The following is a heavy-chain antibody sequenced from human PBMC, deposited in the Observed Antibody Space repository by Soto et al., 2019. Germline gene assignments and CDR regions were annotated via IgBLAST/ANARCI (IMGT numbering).Heavy chain of an antibody. Sequence: QVQLVESGGGVVQPGRSLRLSCAVSGFTFSSHAMHWVRQAPGKGLEWVTLISSDGSNKYYADSVKGRFTTSRDNSKNTMYLQMNSLSVEDTAVYYCAGDDEGGSDCDLGYWGQGALVTVSS. J-gene: IGHJ4*02. D-gene: IGHD1-26*01. CDR1: GFTFSSHA. CDR3: AGDDEGGSDCDLGY. CDR2: ISSDGSNK. V-gene: IGHV3-30-3*01.